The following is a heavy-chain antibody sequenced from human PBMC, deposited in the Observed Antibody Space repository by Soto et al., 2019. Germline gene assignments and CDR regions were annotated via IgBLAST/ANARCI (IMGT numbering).Heavy chain of an antibody. CDR2: IIPILGIA. V-gene: IGHV1-69*02. D-gene: IGHD6-19*01. J-gene: IGHJ3*02. Sequence: SVKVSRKASGGTFSSYTISWVRQAPGQGLEWMGRIIPILGIANYAQKFQGRVTITADKSTSTAYMELSSLRSADTAVYYCARACGSGCRGPLHAFDIWGKGTMVTVSS. CDR1: GGTFSSYT. CDR3: ARACGSGCRGPLHAFDI.